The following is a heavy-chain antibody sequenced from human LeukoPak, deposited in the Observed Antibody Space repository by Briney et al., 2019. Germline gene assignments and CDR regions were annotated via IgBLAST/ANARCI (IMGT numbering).Heavy chain of an antibody. CDR3: ARRAGAYSHPYDY. CDR1: GFTFSGYW. J-gene: IGHJ4*02. Sequence: GGSLRLSCAASGFTFSGYWMSWVRQAPGKGLEWVANIKQDGSEKYYVDSVKGRFTISRDNAKNSLYLQMNSLRAEDTAVYYCARRAGAYSHPYDYWGQGTLVTVSS. D-gene: IGHD4/OR15-4a*01. CDR2: IKQDGSEK. V-gene: IGHV3-7*01.